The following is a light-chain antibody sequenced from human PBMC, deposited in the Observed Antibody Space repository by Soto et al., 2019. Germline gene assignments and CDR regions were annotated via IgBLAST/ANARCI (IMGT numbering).Light chain of an antibody. V-gene: IGKV3-11*01. CDR3: KQRSNWPWT. CDR1: ESVSTF. J-gene: IGKJ1*01. Sequence: EIVLTQSPATLSLSPGERATLSCRASESVSTFLAWYQQKPGQAPRLLIYEASSRATGIPARFSGGGSGTVFTLTISRLELEDFAVYYCKQRSNWPWTFGQGTKVDIK. CDR2: EAS.